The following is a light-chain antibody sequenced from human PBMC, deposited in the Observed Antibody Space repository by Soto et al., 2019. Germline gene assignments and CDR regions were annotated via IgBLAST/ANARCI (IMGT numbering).Light chain of an antibody. Sequence: DIQMTQSPSTLSGSVGDRVTITCRASQTISSWLAWYQQKPGKAPRLLIYDVSTLESGVPSRFSGSGSGTEFSLTIKSLEPDDFATYYCQQYNSYSWTFGQGTKVDIK. V-gene: IGKV1-5*01. CDR3: QQYNSYSWT. J-gene: IGKJ1*01. CDR1: QTISSW. CDR2: DVS.